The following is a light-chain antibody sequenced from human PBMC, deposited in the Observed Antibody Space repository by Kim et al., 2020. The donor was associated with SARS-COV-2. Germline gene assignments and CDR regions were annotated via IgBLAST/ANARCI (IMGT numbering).Light chain of an antibody. Sequence: STGEKATLSCRAIQTVSTDFGWCHQNSGKTARLLVDVASTSATGIPARFSSSGSAREFTLIISGLQSEDFAVSYCQQYKNWPPITFGQGTRLEIK. CDR3: QQYKNWPPIT. V-gene: IGKV3D-15*01. CDR2: VAS. CDR1: QTVSTD. J-gene: IGKJ5*01.